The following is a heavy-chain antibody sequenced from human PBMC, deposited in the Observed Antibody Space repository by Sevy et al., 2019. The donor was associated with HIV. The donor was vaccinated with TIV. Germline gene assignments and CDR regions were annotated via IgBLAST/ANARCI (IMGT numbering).Heavy chain of an antibody. CDR1: GYSITSGYH. Sequence: SETLSLTCTVSGYSITSGYHWGWVRQPPGKGLEWIGSISHSGSTYYNPSLMSRVTISVDTSMNQISLKLSSLTAADTAVYYCASWQPDYWGQRTLVTVSS. CDR2: ISHSGST. CDR3: ASWQPDY. V-gene: IGHV4-38-2*02. J-gene: IGHJ4*02. D-gene: IGHD6-13*01.